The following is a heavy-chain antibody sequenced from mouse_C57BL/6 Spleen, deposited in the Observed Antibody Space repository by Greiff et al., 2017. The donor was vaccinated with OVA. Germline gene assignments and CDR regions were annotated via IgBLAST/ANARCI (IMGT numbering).Heavy chain of an antibody. CDR2: IDPSDSET. D-gene: IGHD2-4*01. CDR3: ARGDDYSEGFAY. Sequence: VQLQQPGAELVRPGSSVKLSCKASGYTFTSYWMHWVKQRPIQGLEWIGNIDPSDSETPYNQKFKDKATLTVDKSTSTAYMQLRSLTSEDSAVYYCARGDDYSEGFAYWGQGTLVTVSA. V-gene: IGHV1-52*01. CDR1: GYTFTSYW. J-gene: IGHJ3*01.